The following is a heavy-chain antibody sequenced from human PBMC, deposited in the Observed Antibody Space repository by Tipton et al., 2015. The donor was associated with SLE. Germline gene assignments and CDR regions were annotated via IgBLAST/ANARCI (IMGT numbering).Heavy chain of an antibody. D-gene: IGHD3-16*01. CDR3: ANKGGSDGGYYYYGMDV. V-gene: IGHV3-30*02. CDR2: IEFDGGNK. Sequence: QLVQSGGGVVQPGGSLRLSCAASGFTFSTYVMHWVRQAPGKGLEWVAFIEFDGGNKYYADSVKGRFTISRDNSKNTLHLQLNSLSTEDTAVYYCANKGGSDGGYYYYGMDVWGQGTTVTVSS. J-gene: IGHJ6*02. CDR1: GFTFSTYV.